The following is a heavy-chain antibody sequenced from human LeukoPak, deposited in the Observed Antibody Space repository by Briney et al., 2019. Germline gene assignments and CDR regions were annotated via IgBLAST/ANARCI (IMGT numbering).Heavy chain of an antibody. CDR1: GFTFSSYA. Sequence: GGSLRLSCAASGFTFSSYAMHWVRQAPGKGLEWVAVISYDGSNKYYADSVKGRFTISRDNSKNTLYLQMNSLRAEDTAVYYCAGWTRNLDYWGQGTLVTVSS. V-gene: IGHV3-30-3*01. D-gene: IGHD6-19*01. CDR2: ISYDGSNK. CDR3: AGWTRNLDY. J-gene: IGHJ4*02.